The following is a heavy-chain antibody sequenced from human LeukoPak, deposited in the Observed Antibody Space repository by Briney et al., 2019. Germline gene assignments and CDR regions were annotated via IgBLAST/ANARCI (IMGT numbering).Heavy chain of an antibody. V-gene: IGHV1-46*01. CDR2: INPAGGST. Sequence: ASVKVSCTASGYTFTSYYIHWVRQAPGQGLGWRGIINPAGGSTTYAQKFQGSRLTLTRDTSTSTVYMELSSLRSEDTTVYYCARGRGVHDSHTYDYFDYWGQGSLVTVSS. J-gene: IGHJ4*02. D-gene: IGHD3-22*01. CDR3: ARGRGVHDSHTYDYFDY. CDR1: GYTFTSYY.